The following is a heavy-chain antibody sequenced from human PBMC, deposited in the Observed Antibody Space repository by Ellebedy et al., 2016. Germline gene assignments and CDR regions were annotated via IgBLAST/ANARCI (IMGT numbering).Heavy chain of an antibody. Sequence: GESLKISXVASGFTISTYNMDWVRQTPGKGLEWVSFINTGSVTYYADSVEGRFTVSRDNAKNSLYLQMNSLRDEDTAVYYCVRDRKVEGFDIWGQGTMVTVSS. D-gene: IGHD1-1*01. CDR3: VRDRKVEGFDI. V-gene: IGHV3-48*02. CDR1: GFTISTYN. CDR2: INTGSVT. J-gene: IGHJ3*02.